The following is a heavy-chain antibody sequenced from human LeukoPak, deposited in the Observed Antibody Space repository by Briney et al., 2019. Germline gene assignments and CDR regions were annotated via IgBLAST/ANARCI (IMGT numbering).Heavy chain of an antibody. CDR2: ISAYNGNT. J-gene: IGHJ3*02. D-gene: IGHD2-2*01. Sequence: GASVKVPCKASGYTFTSYGISWVRQAPGQGLEWMGWISAYNGNTNYAQKLQGRVTMTTDTSTSTAYMELRSLRSDDTAVYYCARDGSDIVVVPAAIGDAFDIWGQGTMVTVSS. V-gene: IGHV1-18*01. CDR3: ARDGSDIVVVPAAIGDAFDI. CDR1: GYTFTSYG.